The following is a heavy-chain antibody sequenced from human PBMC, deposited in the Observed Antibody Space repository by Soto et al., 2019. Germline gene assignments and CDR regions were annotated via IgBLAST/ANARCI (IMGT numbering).Heavy chain of an antibody. CDR1: GFTFSGSA. Sequence: GGSLRLSCAASGFTFSGSAMHWVRQASGKGLEWVGRIRSKANSYATAYAASVKGRFTISRDDSKNTAYLQMNSLKTEDTAVYYCTSSVAVAGSDYRGQGTLVTVSS. J-gene: IGHJ4*02. CDR3: TSSVAVAGSDY. CDR2: IRSKANSYAT. V-gene: IGHV3-73*01. D-gene: IGHD6-19*01.